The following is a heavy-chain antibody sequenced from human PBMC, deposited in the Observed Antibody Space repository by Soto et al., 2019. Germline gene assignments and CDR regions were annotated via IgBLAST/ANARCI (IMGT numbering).Heavy chain of an antibody. D-gene: IGHD2-15*01. Sequence: GASVKVSCKASGYTFTGYYMHWVRQAPGQGLEWMGWINPNSGGTNYAQKFQGRATMTRDTSISTAYMELSRLRSDDTAVYYCARAAYCSGGSCYIGPYYFDYWGQGTLVTVSS. CDR2: INPNSGGT. CDR3: ARAAYCSGGSCYIGPYYFDY. CDR1: GYTFTGYY. V-gene: IGHV1-2*02. J-gene: IGHJ4*02.